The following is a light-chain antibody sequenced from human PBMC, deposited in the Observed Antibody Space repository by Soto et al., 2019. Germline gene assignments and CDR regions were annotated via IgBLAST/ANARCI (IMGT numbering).Light chain of an antibody. Sequence: EIVLTQSPGTLSLSPGERATLSCRASHAVTNNFLAWYQQKPGQAPRLVIYGASGRPAGIPDRFSGSGAGTDFTLSISRLEPVDFAVYFCQQYGTSPVTFGQGTKLEIK. CDR3: QQYGTSPVT. CDR1: HAVTNNF. CDR2: GAS. J-gene: IGKJ2*01. V-gene: IGKV3-20*01.